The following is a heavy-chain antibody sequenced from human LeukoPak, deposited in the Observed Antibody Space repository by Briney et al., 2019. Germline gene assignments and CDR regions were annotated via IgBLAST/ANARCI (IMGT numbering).Heavy chain of an antibody. CDR3: AREMYDQSSDWEDYYYGMDV. CDR2: IAHDGSEQ. J-gene: IGHJ6*02. Sequence: PGGSLRLSCAASGFIFSNYAMHWVRQAPGKGLEWVAVIAHDGSEQYYAESVKGRFTISRDNSKNTLYVQMNSLRAKDTAVYYCAREMYDQSSDWEDYYYGMDVWGQGTTVTVSS. D-gene: IGHD6-19*01. V-gene: IGHV3-30-3*01. CDR1: GFIFSNYA.